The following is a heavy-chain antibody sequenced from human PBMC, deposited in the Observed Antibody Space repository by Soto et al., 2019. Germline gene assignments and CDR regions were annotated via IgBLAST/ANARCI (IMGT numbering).Heavy chain of an antibody. D-gene: IGHD6-13*01. CDR3: AREGGAAAGNYYFDY. J-gene: IGHJ4*02. CDR2: IYLSGST. V-gene: IGHV4-30-2*01. CDR1: GGSISSGGYS. Sequence: QLQLQESGSGLVKPSQTLSLTCAVSGGSISSGGYSWSWIRQPPGKGLEWIGYIYLSGSTYYNPSLKSRVTISVDRSKNQFSLKLSSVTAADTAVYYCAREGGAAAGNYYFDYWGQGTLVTVSS.